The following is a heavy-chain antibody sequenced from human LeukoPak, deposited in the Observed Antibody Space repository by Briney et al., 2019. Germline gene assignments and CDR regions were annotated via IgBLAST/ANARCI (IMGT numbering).Heavy chain of an antibody. J-gene: IGHJ4*02. D-gene: IGHD5-12*01. CDR2: VSYSGST. V-gene: IGHV4-59*01. CDR1: GGSISSFY. CDR3: ARDHPPSGYD. Sequence: PSETLSLTCTVSGGSISSFYWSWIRQPPGKGLEWIGYVSYSGSTNYNPSLKSRVTISVDTSKNQFSLKLSSVTAADTAVYYCARDHPPSGYDWGQGTLVTVSS.